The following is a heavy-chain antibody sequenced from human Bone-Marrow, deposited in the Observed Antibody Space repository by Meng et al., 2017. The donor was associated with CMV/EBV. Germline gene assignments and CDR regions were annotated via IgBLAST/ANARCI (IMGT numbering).Heavy chain of an antibody. J-gene: IGHJ5*02. CDR3: ARGLHYGGHNWFDP. Sequence: SETLSLTCTVSGGSVSSGSYYWSWIRQPPGKGLEWIGYIYYSGSTNYNPSLKSRVTISVDTSKNQFSLKLSSVTAADTAVYYCARGLHYGGHNWFDPWGQGTLVTVSS. V-gene: IGHV4-61*01. CDR1: GGSVSSGSYY. CDR2: IYYSGST. D-gene: IGHD4-23*01.